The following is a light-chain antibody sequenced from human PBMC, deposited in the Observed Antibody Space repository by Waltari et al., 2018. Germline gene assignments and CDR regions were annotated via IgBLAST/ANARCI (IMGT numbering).Light chain of an antibody. CDR1: QSLLHSNGNTY. V-gene: IGKV2D-29*02. CDR2: EFT. CDR3: MQSTKEYS. J-gene: IGKJ2*03. Sequence: DIVMTQTPLSLPVTLGEPASISCRSSQSLLHSNGNTYLHWYLQKPGPSPRLLFSEFTFREAVVPDRFSGSASGTDVTLKISRVEPEDVGVYYCMQSTKEYSFGQGTKVEI.